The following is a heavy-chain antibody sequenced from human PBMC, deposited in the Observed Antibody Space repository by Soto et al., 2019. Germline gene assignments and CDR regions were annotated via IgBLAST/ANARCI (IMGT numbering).Heavy chain of an antibody. CDR1: GGSVSSGGYS. CDR2: ISHSGSP. V-gene: IGHV4-30-2*01. D-gene: IGHD3-3*01. J-gene: IGHJ4*02. Sequence: QVQLQESASRVVRPSQTLSVTCSVSGGSVSSGGYSWSWIRQPPGKGLEWIGFISHSGSPEYNPSLKSRVTISVDKSKNQISLKLRSVTAADTAVYYCARDNVWSGYYSFFDYWGQGTLVTVSS. CDR3: ARDNVWSGYYSFFDY.